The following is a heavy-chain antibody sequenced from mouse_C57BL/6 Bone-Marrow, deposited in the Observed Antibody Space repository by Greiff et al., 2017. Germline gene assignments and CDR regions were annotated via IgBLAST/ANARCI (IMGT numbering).Heavy chain of an antibody. V-gene: IGHV1-39*01. J-gene: IGHJ1*03. Sequence: EVKLMESGPELVKPGASVKISCKASGYSFTDYNMNWVKQSNGKSLEWIGVINPNYGTTSYNQKFKGKATLTVDQSSSTAYMQLNSLTSEDSAVYYCARDYYGSSYVYWYFDVWGTGTTVTVSS. CDR1: GYSFTDYN. D-gene: IGHD1-1*01. CDR3: ARDYYGSSYVYWYFDV. CDR2: INPNYGTT.